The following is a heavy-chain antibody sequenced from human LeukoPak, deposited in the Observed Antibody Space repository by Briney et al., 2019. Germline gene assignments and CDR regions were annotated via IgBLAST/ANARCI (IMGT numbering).Heavy chain of an antibody. CDR1: GFTFSSYA. V-gene: IGHV3-23*01. J-gene: IGHJ4*02. Sequence: GGSLRLTCAASGFTFSSYAMSWVRQAPGKGLEWVSAISGSGGSTYYADSVKGRFTISRDNSKNTLYLQMNSLRAEDTAVYYCATTMVRGVIYYFDYWGQGTLVTVSP. CDR3: ATTMVRGVIYYFDY. CDR2: ISGSGGST. D-gene: IGHD3-10*01.